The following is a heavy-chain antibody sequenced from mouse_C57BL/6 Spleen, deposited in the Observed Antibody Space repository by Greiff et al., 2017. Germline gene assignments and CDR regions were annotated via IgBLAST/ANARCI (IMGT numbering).Heavy chain of an antibody. CDR1: GYTFTSYW. CDR3: ARPYYYGSAWFAY. V-gene: IGHV1-69*01. CDR2: IDPSDSYT. J-gene: IGHJ3*01. Sequence: QVHVKQPGAELVMPGASVKLSCKASGYTFTSYWMHWVKQRPGQGLEWIGEIDPSDSYTNYNQKFKGKSTLTVDKSSSTAYMQLSSLTSEDSAVYYCARPYYYGSAWFAYWGQGTLVTVSA. D-gene: IGHD1-1*01.